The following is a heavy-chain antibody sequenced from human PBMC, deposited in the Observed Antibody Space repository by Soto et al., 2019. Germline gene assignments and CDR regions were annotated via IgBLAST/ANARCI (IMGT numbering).Heavy chain of an antibody. CDR2: IRSSGSSI. D-gene: IGHD3-16*01. J-gene: IGHJ3*02. V-gene: IGHV3-48*02. Sequence: GSLRLSCAASGFTFSSYSMNWVRQAPGKGLEWVSYIRSSGSSIYYADSVKGRFTISRDNVENSLYLQMNSLRDEDTAVYYCARDLGGAKGDDGFDIWGQGTMVTVSS. CDR3: ARDLGGAKGDDGFDI. CDR1: GFTFSSYS.